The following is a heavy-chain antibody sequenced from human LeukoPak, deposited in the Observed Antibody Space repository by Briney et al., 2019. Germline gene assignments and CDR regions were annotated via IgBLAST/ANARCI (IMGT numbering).Heavy chain of an antibody. CDR2: IYYSGST. D-gene: IGHD6-13*01. Sequence: PSETLSLTCTVSGGSISSYYWSWIRQPPGKGLEWIGYIYYSGSTNYNPSLKSRVTISVDTSKNQFSLKLSSVTAADTAVYYCARGISSSSWYFRLDYFDYWGQGTLVTVSS. V-gene: IGHV4-59*01. J-gene: IGHJ4*02. CDR1: GGSISSYY. CDR3: ARGISSSSWYFRLDYFDY.